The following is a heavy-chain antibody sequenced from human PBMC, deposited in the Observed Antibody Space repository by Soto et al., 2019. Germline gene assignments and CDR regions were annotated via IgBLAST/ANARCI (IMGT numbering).Heavy chain of an antibody. CDR1: GYTFTSYD. CDR3: ARGKVDPGYYDSSGYFDY. CDR2: MNPNSGNT. V-gene: IGHV1-8*01. D-gene: IGHD3-22*01. Sequence: ASVKVSCKASGYTFTSYDINWVRQATGQGLEWMGWMNPNSGNTGYAQKFQGRVTMTRNTSISTAYMELSSLRSEDTAVYYCARGKVDPGYYDSSGYFDYWGQGXLVTVYS. J-gene: IGHJ4*02.